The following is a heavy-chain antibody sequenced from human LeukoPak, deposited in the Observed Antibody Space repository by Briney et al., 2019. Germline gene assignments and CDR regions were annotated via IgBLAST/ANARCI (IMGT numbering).Heavy chain of an antibody. Sequence: GASVKVSCKTSGYTFTDYYVHWVRQAPGQGLEWVRWINPNSGSTSYIQKFQGWVTLTRDTSITTVYMEFSRLRSDDTAVYYCARARDYCTSTRCYSPHHYGIDVWGQGTTVIVSS. D-gene: IGHD2-2*02. CDR3: ARARDYCTSTRCYSPHHYGIDV. V-gene: IGHV1-2*04. J-gene: IGHJ6*02. CDR2: INPNSGST. CDR1: GYTFTDYY.